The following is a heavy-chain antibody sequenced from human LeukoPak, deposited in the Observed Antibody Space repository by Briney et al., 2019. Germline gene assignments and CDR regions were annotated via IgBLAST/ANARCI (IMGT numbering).Heavy chain of an antibody. CDR1: VYTFPNYD. CDR2: MNPNSGDT. Sequence: GAAVKVSCRCCVYTFPNYDINWVRPATAQGLEWVGWMNPNSGDTGYAQKFQGRVTMTRNTSINTAYMEVSGLRSEDTAVYYCTRRAEGSGRQQAYWGQGTLVTVSS. D-gene: IGHD6-13*01. CDR3: TRRAEGSGRQQAY. J-gene: IGHJ4*02. V-gene: IGHV1-8*01.